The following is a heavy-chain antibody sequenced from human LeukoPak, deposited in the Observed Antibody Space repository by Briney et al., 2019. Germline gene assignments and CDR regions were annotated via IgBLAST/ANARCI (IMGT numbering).Heavy chain of an antibody. D-gene: IGHD3-9*01. V-gene: IGHV3-7*01. CDR3: ASLGNYDILTGYYENY. J-gene: IGHJ4*02. CDR1: GFTFSSYW. Sequence: PGGSLRLSCAASGFTFSSYWMSWVRQAPGKGLEWVANIKQDGSEKYYVDSVKGRFTISRDNAKNSLYLQMSSLRAEDTAVYYCASLGNYDILTGYYENYWGQGTLVTVSS. CDR2: IKQDGSEK.